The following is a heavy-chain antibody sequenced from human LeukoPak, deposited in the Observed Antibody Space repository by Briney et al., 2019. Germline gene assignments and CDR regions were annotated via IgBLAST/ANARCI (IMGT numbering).Heavy chain of an antibody. CDR1: EFTFSGYW. Sequence: GGSLRLSCAASEFTFSGYWMNWVRQAPGKGPEWVANINQDGSEKHYMDSVKGRFTISRDNAKNSLFLQMNSLRVEDTAVFYCARDGFVGAADYWGQGTLVTVSS. J-gene: IGHJ4*02. CDR3: ARDGFVGAADY. V-gene: IGHV3-7*01. D-gene: IGHD6-13*01. CDR2: INQDGSEK.